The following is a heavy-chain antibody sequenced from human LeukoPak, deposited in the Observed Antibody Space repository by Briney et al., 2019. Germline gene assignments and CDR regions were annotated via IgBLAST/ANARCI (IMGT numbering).Heavy chain of an antibody. CDR3: ARCSGGSCSYDY. V-gene: IGHV4-39*01. J-gene: IGHJ4*02. CDR1: GGSISSSSYY. D-gene: IGHD2-15*01. CDR2: IYYSGST. Sequence: SETLSLTCTVSGGSISSSSYYWGWIRQPPGEGLEWIGSIYYSGSTYYNPSLKSRVTISVDTSKNQFSLKLSSVTAADTAVYYCARCSGGSCSYDYWGQGTLVTVSS.